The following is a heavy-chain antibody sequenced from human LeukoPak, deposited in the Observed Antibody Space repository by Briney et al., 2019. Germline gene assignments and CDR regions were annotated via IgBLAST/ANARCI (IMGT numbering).Heavy chain of an antibody. Sequence: GGSLRLSCSASGFIFSPYTMHWVRQAPGKGLEYVSSISSEGKTTYYADSVKGRFTISRDNSKNTLYLQMSSLRPEDTAVYYCVKDRWVDHWGQGTLVTVSS. CDR1: GFIFSPYT. V-gene: IGHV3-64D*06. CDR3: VKDRWVDH. CDR2: ISSEGKTT. D-gene: IGHD6-13*01. J-gene: IGHJ4*02.